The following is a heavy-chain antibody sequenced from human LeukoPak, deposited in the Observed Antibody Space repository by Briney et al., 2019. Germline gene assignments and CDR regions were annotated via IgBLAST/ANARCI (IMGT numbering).Heavy chain of an antibody. V-gene: IGHV4-39*07. Sequence: SETLSLTCTVSGGSISSSSYYWGWIRQPPGKGLEWIGSIYYSGSTYYNPSLKSRVTISVDTSKNQFSLKLSSVTAADTAVYYCARGLDYGDYALQNFDYWGQGTLVTVSS. J-gene: IGHJ4*02. CDR2: IYYSGST. D-gene: IGHD4-17*01. CDR3: ARGLDYGDYALQNFDY. CDR1: GGSISSSSYY.